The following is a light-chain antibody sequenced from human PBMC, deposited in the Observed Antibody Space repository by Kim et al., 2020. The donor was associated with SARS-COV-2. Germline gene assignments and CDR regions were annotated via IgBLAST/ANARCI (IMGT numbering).Light chain of an antibody. Sequence: LTQPPSVSKGLRQTVTLTCTGNTNNVGDQGAAWLQQHQGHPPKLLSYRDNNRPSGISERFSASTSGNTASLTITGLQPEDEADYYCSAWDSSLRAWVIGGGTQLTVL. J-gene: IGLJ3*02. CDR2: RDN. CDR1: TNNVGDQG. CDR3: SAWDSSLRAWV. V-gene: IGLV10-54*04.